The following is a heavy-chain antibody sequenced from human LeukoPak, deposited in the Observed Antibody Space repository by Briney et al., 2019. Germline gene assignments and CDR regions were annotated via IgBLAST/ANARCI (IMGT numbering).Heavy chain of an antibody. CDR1: GYTFTSYA. CDR3: ARALTDYSQLPSDAFDI. V-gene: IGHV7-4-1*02. Sequence: ASVKVSCKASGYTFTSYAMNWVRQAPGQGLEWMGWINTNTGNPTYAQGFTGRFVFTLDTSVSTAYLQISSLKAEDTAVYYCARALTDYSQLPSDAFDIWGQGTMVTVSS. D-gene: IGHD5-18*01. CDR2: INTNTGNP. J-gene: IGHJ3*02.